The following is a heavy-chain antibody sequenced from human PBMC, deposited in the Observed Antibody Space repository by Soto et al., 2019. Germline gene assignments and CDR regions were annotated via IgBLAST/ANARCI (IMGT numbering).Heavy chain of an antibody. CDR1: GFIFSSYG. CDR2: ISTSGADT. CDR3: ATLERGIGNDLGH. D-gene: IGHD3-3*01. Sequence: GESLKISCAASGFIFSSYGMSWVRLPPGQGLEWVSFISTSGADTSYAESVKGRFTVSRDNSKNTMYLQMNSLTAEDTALYYCATLERGIGNDLGHWGQGTLVTVSS. J-gene: IGHJ4*02. V-gene: IGHV3-23*01.